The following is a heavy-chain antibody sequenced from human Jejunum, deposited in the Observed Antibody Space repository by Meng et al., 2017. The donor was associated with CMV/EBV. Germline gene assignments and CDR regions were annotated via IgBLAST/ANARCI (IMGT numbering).Heavy chain of an antibody. Sequence: VKVSCKASGYTNTNSYMHWVRQAPGQGLEWMGLIHYGSGSTNYAPKFQGRVTMTKDTSTRTEYLELSSLMSDDTAIYYCARDTNTWGQGTLVTVSS. J-gene: IGHJ4*02. CDR2: IHYGSGST. D-gene: IGHD1-1*01. V-gene: IGHV1-46*01. CDR1: GYTNTNSY. CDR3: ARDTNT.